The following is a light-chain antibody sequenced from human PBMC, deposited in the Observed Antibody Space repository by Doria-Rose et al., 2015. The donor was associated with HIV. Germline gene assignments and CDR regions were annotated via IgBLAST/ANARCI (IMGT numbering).Light chain of an antibody. CDR3: QQYYDTPS. CDR2: WAS. V-gene: IGKV4-1*01. Sequence: TQSPESLGMSLGERATLHCKSNQSLLYTSKNYLAWYQQKPGQPPKLLIYWASTRQSEVPARFSGSGSGTDFTLTISSLEAEDVAVYYCQQYYDTPSFGPGTTVDIK. CDR1: QSLLYTSKNY. J-gene: IGKJ3*01.